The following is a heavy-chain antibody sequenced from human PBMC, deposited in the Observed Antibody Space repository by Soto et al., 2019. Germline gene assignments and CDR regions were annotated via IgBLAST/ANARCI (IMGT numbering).Heavy chain of an antibody. D-gene: IGHD2-2*01. CDR2: IYYSEST. CDR1: GGSISSGGYY. CDR3: ACGDLDIVVVPAAIA. Sequence: LSLTCTVSGGSISSGGYYWSWIRQHPGKGLEWIGYIYYSESTYYNPSLKSRVTISVDTSKNQFSLKLSSVTAADTAVYYCACGDLDIVVVPAAIAWGQGTLVTV. J-gene: IGHJ4*02. V-gene: IGHV4-31*03.